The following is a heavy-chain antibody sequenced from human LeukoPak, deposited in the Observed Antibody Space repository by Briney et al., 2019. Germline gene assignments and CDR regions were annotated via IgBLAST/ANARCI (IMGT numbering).Heavy chain of an antibody. J-gene: IGHJ4*02. CDR3: ARTTYDYVWGSYREFDY. CDR1: GFIFRSYV. D-gene: IGHD3-16*02. V-gene: IGHV3-48*03. CDR2: ISSSGSTI. Sequence: GGSLRLSCAASGFIFRSYVMNWVRQAPGKGLEWVSYISSSGSTIYYADSVKGRFTLSRDNAKNSLYLQMNSLRAEDTAVYYCARTTYDYVWGSYREFDYWGQGTLVTVSS.